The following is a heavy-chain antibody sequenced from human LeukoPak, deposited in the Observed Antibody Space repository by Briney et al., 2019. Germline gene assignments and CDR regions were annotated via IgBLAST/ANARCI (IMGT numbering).Heavy chain of an antibody. D-gene: IGHD6-19*01. CDR1: GGSIGGDH. J-gene: IGHJ4*02. V-gene: IGHV4-59*08. CDR3: ARAVTGTSLVDF. CDR2: ISYTGST. Sequence: SETLSLTCTISGGSIGGDHWSWIRQAPGEGLEWIGYISYTGSTSYNPSLRSRVTTSLNTPENQFSLRLTSVTAADTAVYYCARAVTGTSLVDFWGQGTLVAVSS.